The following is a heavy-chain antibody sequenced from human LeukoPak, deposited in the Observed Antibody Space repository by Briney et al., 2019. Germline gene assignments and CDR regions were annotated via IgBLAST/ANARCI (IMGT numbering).Heavy chain of an antibody. CDR2: ISFNGNDK. Sequence: GRSLRLSCAGSGFGLGSYNMYWIRQAPGKGLEWVTLISFNGNDKKYADSVKGRFTVSRDNSRNTVFLQMNSLRPEDTGLYYCARVYGSEIDYWGQGTQVIVSS. CDR3: ARVYGSEIDY. CDR1: GFGLGSYN. D-gene: IGHD3-10*01. V-gene: IGHV3-30*04. J-gene: IGHJ4*02.